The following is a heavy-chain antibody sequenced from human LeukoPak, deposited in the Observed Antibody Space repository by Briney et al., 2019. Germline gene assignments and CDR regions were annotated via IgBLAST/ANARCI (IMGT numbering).Heavy chain of an antibody. CDR1: GYTFTSYY. V-gene: IGHV1-46*01. J-gene: IGHJ3*02. Sequence: ASVKVSCKASGYTFTSYYMHWVRQAPGQGLEWMGIINPSGGNTGYAQKFQGRVTMTRNTSISTAYMELSSLRSEDTAVYYCARGEITHDAFDIWGQGTMVTVSS. CDR2: INPSGGNT. CDR3: ARGEITHDAFDI.